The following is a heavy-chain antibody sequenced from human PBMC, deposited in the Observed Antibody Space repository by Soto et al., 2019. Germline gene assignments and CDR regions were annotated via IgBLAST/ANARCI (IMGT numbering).Heavy chain of an antibody. V-gene: IGHV1-18*04. CDR1: GYTFTSYG. J-gene: IGHJ3*02. D-gene: IGHD3-3*01. CDR3: AIDGTTIFGVVIISAFDI. CDR2: ISAYNGNT. Sequence: GASVKVSCKASGYTFTSYGISWVRQAPGQGLEWMGWISAYNGNTNYAQKLQGRVTMTTDTSTSTGYVELRSLRSDDTAVYYCAIDGTTIFGVVIISAFDIRGKATMVSVSS.